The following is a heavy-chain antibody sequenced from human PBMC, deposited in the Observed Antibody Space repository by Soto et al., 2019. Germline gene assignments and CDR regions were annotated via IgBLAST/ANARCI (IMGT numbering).Heavy chain of an antibody. J-gene: IGHJ6*03. CDR1: RFTFSSHI. V-gene: IGHV3-23*01. D-gene: IGHD2-21*02. CDR2: ISGSGGTT. CDR3: AKDHGDAQAYYMDV. Sequence: EVQLLESGGDLIQPGGSLRLSCAASRFTFSSHIMSWVRQAPGKGLEWVSAISGSGGTTYYADSVRGRFTISRDNSKNTLYLQMNSLSAEDTAMYFCAKDHGDAQAYYMDVWGKGTTLTVSS.